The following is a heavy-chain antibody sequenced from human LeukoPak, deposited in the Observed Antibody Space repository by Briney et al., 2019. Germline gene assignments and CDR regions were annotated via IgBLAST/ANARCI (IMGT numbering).Heavy chain of an antibody. Sequence: PSETLSLTCIVSGSSISSGYYWGWIRQPPGKGLEWIGGSYHSGTTYYNPSLKSRVTISVDTSKNQFSLKLSSVTAADTAVYYCARPLYGGYGDAFDIWGQGTMVTVSS. V-gene: IGHV4-38-2*02. CDR2: SYHSGTT. CDR3: ARPLYGGYGDAFDI. CDR1: GSSISSGYY. J-gene: IGHJ3*02. D-gene: IGHD3-22*01.